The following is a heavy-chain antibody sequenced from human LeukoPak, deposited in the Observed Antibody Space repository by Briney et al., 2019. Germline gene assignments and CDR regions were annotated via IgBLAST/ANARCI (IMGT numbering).Heavy chain of an antibody. Sequence: SETLSLTCTVSGGSVSSSSYYWGWIRQPPGKGLEWIGSIYYSGSTYYNPSLKSRVTISVDTSKNQFSLKLSSVTAADTAVYYCARHIGGWLGQGDYWGQGTLVTVSS. D-gene: IGHD6-19*01. CDR1: GGSVSSSSYY. CDR2: IYYSGST. CDR3: ARHIGGWLGQGDY. J-gene: IGHJ4*02. V-gene: IGHV4-39*01.